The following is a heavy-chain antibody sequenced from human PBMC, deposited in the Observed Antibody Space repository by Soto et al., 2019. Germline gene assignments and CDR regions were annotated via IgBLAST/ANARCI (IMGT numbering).Heavy chain of an antibody. J-gene: IGHJ4*02. CDR3: AKDKSGSYSGDFDY. V-gene: IGHV3-30*18. CDR2: ISYDGSNK. CDR1: GFTFSSYG. D-gene: IGHD1-26*01. Sequence: QVQLVESGGGVVQPGRSLRLSCAASGFTFSSYGMHWVRQAPGKGLEWVAVISYDGSNKYYADSVKGRFTISRDNSTYTLYLQMNSLRAEDTAVYYCAKDKSGSYSGDFDYWGQGTLVTVSS.